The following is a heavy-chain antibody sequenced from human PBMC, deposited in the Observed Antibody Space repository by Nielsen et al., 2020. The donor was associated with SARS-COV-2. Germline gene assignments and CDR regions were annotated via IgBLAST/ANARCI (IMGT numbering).Heavy chain of an antibody. Sequence: GESLKISCAASGFNFRDYYMTWIRQVPGKGLEWVAYVSGYSSYIEYADSVKGRFTISRDNAKNSVFLQMNTLRVEDTAVYFCARGSERDFWSGFSNPFDSWGQGTMVTVSS. J-gene: IGHJ3*02. CDR1: GFNFRDYY. CDR3: ARGSERDFWSGFSNPFDS. D-gene: IGHD3-3*01. CDR2: VSGYSSYI. V-gene: IGHV3-11*06.